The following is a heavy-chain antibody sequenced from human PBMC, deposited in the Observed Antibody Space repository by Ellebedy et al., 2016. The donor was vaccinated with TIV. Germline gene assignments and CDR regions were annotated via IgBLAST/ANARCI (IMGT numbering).Heavy chain of an antibody. CDR2: IKQDGSEK. D-gene: IGHD5-18*01. Sequence: PGGSLRLSCAASGFTFSSNWMSWVRQAPGKGLEWVANIKQDGSEKNYLDSVKGRFTISRDNAENTLYLQMNSLRAEDTAVYYCARVEVDTGYWGQGTLVTVSS. CDR3: ARVEVDTGY. V-gene: IGHV3-7*01. CDR1: GFTFSSNW. J-gene: IGHJ4*02.